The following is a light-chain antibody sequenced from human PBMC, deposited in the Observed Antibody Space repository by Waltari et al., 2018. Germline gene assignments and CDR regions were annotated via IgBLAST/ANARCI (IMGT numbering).Light chain of an antibody. V-gene: IGKV4-1*01. CDR1: QSLLYSSNNKNY. J-gene: IGKJ2*03. Sequence: DIVMTQSPDPLAVSLGRRVTINCRSGQSLLYSSNNKNYLAWYQQKPGQAPKLLIYWASTRESGVPNRFSGSGSGTDFTLTISGLQAEDVAVYYCQQHYSSPYSFGQGTKVEIK. CDR2: WAS. CDR3: QQHYSSPYS.